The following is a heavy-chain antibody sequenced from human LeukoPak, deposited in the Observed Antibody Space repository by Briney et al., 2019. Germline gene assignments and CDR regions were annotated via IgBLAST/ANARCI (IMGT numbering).Heavy chain of an antibody. CDR3: ARVRYFDWLLLGDAFDI. Sequence: KASETLFLTCTVSGGSISSSSYYWGWIRQPPGKGLEWIGSIYYSGSTYYNPSLKSRVTISVDTSKNQFSLKLSSVTAADTAVYYCARVRYFDWLLLGDAFDIWGQGTMVTVSS. CDR1: GGSISSSSYY. J-gene: IGHJ3*02. V-gene: IGHV4-39*07. CDR2: IYYSGST. D-gene: IGHD3-9*01.